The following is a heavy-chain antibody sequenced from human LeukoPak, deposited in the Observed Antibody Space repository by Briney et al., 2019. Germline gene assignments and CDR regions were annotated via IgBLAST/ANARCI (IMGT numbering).Heavy chain of an antibody. CDR2: INDGGDT. Sequence: SDTLSLTCGVSGGSFSGYDWSWVRQSPGKGLEWIGEINDGGDTNYNPSLKSRVTISKDTSKNQFSLKVTSVTAADTAVYYCARGLGWKVATMGLFYMDDWGEGTTVTVSS. V-gene: IGHV4-34*01. D-gene: IGHD5-12*01. J-gene: IGHJ6*03. CDR1: GGSFSGYD. CDR3: ARGLGWKVATMGLFYMDD.